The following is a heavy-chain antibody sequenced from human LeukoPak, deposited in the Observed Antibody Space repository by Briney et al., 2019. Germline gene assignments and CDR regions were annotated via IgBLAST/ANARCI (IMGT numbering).Heavy chain of an antibody. CDR1: GYTFTGYY. CDR2: INPNSGGT. Sequence: GASVTVSCKASGYTFTGYYMHWVRQAPGQGLEWMGWINPNSGGTNYAQKFQGRVTMTRDTSISTAYMELSRLTSDDTAVYYCARGVTYYYDSSGYYYFDYWGQGTLVTVSS. J-gene: IGHJ4*02. CDR3: ARGVTYYYDSSGYYYFDY. D-gene: IGHD3-22*01. V-gene: IGHV1-2*02.